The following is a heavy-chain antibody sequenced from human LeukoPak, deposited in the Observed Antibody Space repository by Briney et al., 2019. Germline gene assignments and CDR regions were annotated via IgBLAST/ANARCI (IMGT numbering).Heavy chain of an antibody. CDR1: GYTFTNFH. CDR3: ARSSTSSYYMDV. Sequence: ASVKVSCKASGYTFTNFHINHVRQAAGQRLEWMGWMNPNSGNTGYAQKFQGRVTITRNTSITTAYMELTSLRSDDTAVYYCARSSTSSYYMDVWGTGTTVTVSS. J-gene: IGHJ6*03. V-gene: IGHV1-8*03. CDR2: MNPNSGNT. D-gene: IGHD2-2*01.